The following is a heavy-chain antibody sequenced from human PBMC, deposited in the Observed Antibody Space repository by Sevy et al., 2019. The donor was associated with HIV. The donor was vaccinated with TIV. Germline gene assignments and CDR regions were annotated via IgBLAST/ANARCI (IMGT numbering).Heavy chain of an antibody. CDR3: ARAHTSSWSLFDY. J-gene: IGHJ4*02. D-gene: IGHD6-13*01. Sequence: GGCLRLSCAASGFTFSSYVMSWVRQAPGKGLEWVSRISASGISTYYADSVKGRFTISRDNSKNTLYLQMNSLRAEDTAYYYCARAHTSSWSLFDYWGRGTLVTVSS. CDR2: ISASGIST. CDR1: GFTFSSYV. V-gene: IGHV3-23*01.